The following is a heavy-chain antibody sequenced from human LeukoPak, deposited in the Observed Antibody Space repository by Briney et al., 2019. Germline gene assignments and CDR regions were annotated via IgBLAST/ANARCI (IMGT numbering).Heavy chain of an antibody. CDR2: ITGGSTTI. CDR1: GFTFSSYE. CDR3: ARDYSTVTTFFDY. J-gene: IGHJ4*02. D-gene: IGHD4-17*01. V-gene: IGHV3-48*01. Sequence: GGSLRLSCAASGFTFSSYEMNWVRQAPGKGLEWVSYITGGSTTIYYADSVKGRFTISRNNAKNSLYLQMNSLRAEDTAVYYCARDYSTVTTFFDYWGQGTLVTVSS.